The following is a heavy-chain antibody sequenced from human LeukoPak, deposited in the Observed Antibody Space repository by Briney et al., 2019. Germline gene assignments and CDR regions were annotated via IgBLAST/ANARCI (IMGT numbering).Heavy chain of an antibody. CDR1: GFSFSRYW. Sequence: GWSLRLSCAASGFSFSRYWMSWVRQAPGKGLEWVANIKEDGSEKNYVDSVKGRFTISRDNAKNSLYLQMNSLRAEDTAVYYCARKDSSPSTFDYWGQGTLVTVSS. V-gene: IGHV3-7*01. CDR3: ARKDSSPSTFDY. J-gene: IGHJ4*02. CDR2: IKEDGSEK. D-gene: IGHD3-22*01.